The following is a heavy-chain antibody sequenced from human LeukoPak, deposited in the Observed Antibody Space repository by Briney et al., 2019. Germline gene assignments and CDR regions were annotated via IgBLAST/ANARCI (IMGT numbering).Heavy chain of an antibody. D-gene: IGHD6-19*01. Sequence: GGSLRLSCAASGFTFDDYAMHWVRQAPGKGLEWVSGISWNSGSIGYADSVKGRFTISRDNAKNTLYLQMNSLRAEDTAVYYCARYSSGWYSNDHDAFDIWGQGTMVTVSS. V-gene: IGHV3-9*01. CDR2: ISWNSGSI. J-gene: IGHJ3*02. CDR3: ARYSSGWYSNDHDAFDI. CDR1: GFTFDDYA.